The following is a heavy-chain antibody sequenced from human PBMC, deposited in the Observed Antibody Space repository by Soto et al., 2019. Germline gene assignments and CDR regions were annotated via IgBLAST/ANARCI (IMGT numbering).Heavy chain of an antibody. CDR1: GGSISSYY. CDR3: ARGITIFGVVIIGPWFDP. J-gene: IGHJ5*02. D-gene: IGHD3-3*01. Sequence: PSETLSLTCTVSGGSISSYYWSWIRQPPGKGLEWIGYIYYSGSTNYNPSLKSRVTISVDTSKNQFSLKLSSVTAADTAVYYCARGITIFGVVIIGPWFDPWGQGTLVTVSS. CDR2: IYYSGST. V-gene: IGHV4-59*01.